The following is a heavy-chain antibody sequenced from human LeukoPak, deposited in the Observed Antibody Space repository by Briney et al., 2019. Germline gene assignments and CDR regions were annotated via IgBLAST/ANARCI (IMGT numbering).Heavy chain of an antibody. D-gene: IGHD6-6*01. CDR3: ARDGDSSSSYRWFDP. J-gene: IGHJ5*02. CDR2: INPNSGGT. CDR1: GYTFTGYY. Sequence: APVKVSCKASGYTFTGYYMHWVRQAPGQGLEWMGWINPNSGGTNYAQKFQGRVTMTRDTSISTAYMELSRLRSDDTAVYYCARDGDSSSSYRWFDPWGQGTLVTVSS. V-gene: IGHV1-2*02.